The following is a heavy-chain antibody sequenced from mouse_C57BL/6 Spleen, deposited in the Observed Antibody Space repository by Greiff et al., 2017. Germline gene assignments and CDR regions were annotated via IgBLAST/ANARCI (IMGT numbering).Heavy chain of an antibody. CDR3: AREGGITTVVRYYFDY. J-gene: IGHJ2*01. CDR2: IHPNSGST. V-gene: IGHV1-64*01. D-gene: IGHD1-1*01. Sequence: QVQLQQPGAELVKPGASVKLSCKASGYTFTSYWMHWVKQRPGQGLEWIGIIHPNSGSTNYNEKFKSKATLTVDKSSSTAYMKLSSLTSEDSAVYYCAREGGITTVVRYYFDYWGQGTTLTVSS. CDR1: GYTFTSYW.